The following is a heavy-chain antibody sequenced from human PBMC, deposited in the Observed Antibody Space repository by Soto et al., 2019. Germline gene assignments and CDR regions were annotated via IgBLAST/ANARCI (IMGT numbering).Heavy chain of an antibody. J-gene: IGHJ4*02. CDR2: IKSETDGGTT. D-gene: IGHD3-3*01. Sequence: EVQVVESGGGFVEPGGSLRLSCAASGFSFTSAWLTWVRQAPGKGLEWVGRIKSETDGGTTAFAAPVKDRFTMSSDEAENTVSLQMDSLKTEDTAMYYCIGQVTFSGAPFIYWGQGILVTVSS. CDR1: GFSFTSAW. V-gene: IGHV3-15*07. CDR3: IGQVTFSGAPFIY.